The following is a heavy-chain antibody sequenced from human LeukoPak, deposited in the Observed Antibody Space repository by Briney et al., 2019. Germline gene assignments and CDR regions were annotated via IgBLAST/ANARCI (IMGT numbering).Heavy chain of an antibody. Sequence: SGPTLVKPTQTLTLTCTFSGFSLSTSGVGVGWIRQPPGKALEWLALIYWSDDKRYSPSLKSRLTITKDTSKNQVVLTMTNMDPVDTATYYCVHREGATLYGYWGPGTLVTVSS. CDR3: VHREGATLYGY. CDR1: GFSLSTSGVG. J-gene: IGHJ4*02. V-gene: IGHV2-5*01. CDR2: IYWSDDK. D-gene: IGHD1-26*01.